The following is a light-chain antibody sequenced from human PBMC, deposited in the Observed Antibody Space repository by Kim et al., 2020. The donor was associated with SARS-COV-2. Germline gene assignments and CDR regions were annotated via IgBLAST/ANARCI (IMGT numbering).Light chain of an antibody. CDR3: QETYSTPRALT. CDR1: QSISSH. CDR2: ATS. J-gene: IGKJ4*01. Sequence: TQSPSSLSASVGDRVSITCRASQSISSHLNWYQLKPGKAPELLIYATSSLSSGVPSRFSGSGSGTDYTLTISTLQPEDFATYYCQETYSTPRALTFGGGTKVDIK. V-gene: IGKV1-39*01.